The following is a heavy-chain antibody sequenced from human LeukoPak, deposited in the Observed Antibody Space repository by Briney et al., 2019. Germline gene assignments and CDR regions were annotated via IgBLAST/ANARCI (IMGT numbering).Heavy chain of an antibody. V-gene: IGHV1-69*13. CDR1: EGTFSSYA. CDR3: ARAERPFGQKFDY. D-gene: IGHD3-10*01. Sequence: SVKVSCKASEGTFSSYAISWVRQAPGQGLEWMGGIIPIFGTANYAQKFQGRVTITADESTSTDYMELSSLRSEDTAVYYCARAERPFGQKFDYCGQGTPVTVSS. CDR2: IIPIFGTA. J-gene: IGHJ4*02.